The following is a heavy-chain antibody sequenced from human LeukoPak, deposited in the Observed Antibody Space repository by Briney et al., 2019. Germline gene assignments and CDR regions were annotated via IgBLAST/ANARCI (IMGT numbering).Heavy chain of an antibody. CDR2: MNPYTHKT. J-gene: IGHJ4*02. Sequence: ASVKLSCTASGYTFTGYYMHWVRQATGQGLEWLGWMNPYTHKTGYAQKFQGRVTFTGDTSIRTAYMEVSNLTSEDTAVYYCARAPSPYYYDSSAYYSDYWGQGTLVTVSS. V-gene: IGHV1-8*03. D-gene: IGHD3-22*01. CDR1: GYTFTGYY. CDR3: ARAPSPYYYDSSAYYSDY.